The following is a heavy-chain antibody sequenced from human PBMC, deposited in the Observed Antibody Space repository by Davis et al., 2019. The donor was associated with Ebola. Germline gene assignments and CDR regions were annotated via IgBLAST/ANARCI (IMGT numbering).Heavy chain of an antibody. J-gene: IGHJ6*02. Sequence: GGSLRLSCAASGFTFSSYGMHWVRQAPGKGLEWVAVIWYDGSNKYYADSVKGRFTISRDNAKNTLYLQMNSLRAEDTAVYYCARDQQQLVPQYYYYYGMDVWGQGTTVTVSS. D-gene: IGHD6-13*01. CDR1: GFTFSSYG. V-gene: IGHV3-33*01. CDR3: ARDQQQLVPQYYYYYGMDV. CDR2: IWYDGSNK.